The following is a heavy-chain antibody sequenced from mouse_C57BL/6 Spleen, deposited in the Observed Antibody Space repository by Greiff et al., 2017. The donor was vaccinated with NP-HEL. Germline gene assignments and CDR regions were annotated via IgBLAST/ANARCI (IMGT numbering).Heavy chain of an antibody. Sequence: QVQLQQPGAELVMPGASVKLSCKASGYTFTSYWMPWVKQRPGQGLEWIGEIDPSDSYTNYNQKFKGKSTLTVDKSSSTAYMQLSSLTSEDSAVYYCARSFHAMDYWGQGTSVTVSS. J-gene: IGHJ4*01. V-gene: IGHV1-69*01. CDR2: IDPSDSYT. CDR1: GYTFTSYW. CDR3: ARSFHAMDY.